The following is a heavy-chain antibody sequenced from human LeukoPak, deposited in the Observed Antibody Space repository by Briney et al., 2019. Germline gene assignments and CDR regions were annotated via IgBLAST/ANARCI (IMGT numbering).Heavy chain of an antibody. D-gene: IGHD3-10*01. CDR3: XXXXRYYGSGTAYYGMDV. CDR1: GFTFSSYA. V-gene: IGHV3-23*01. Sequence: SGGSLRLSCAASGFTFSSYAMSWVRQAPGKGLEWVSGINDSGGNTYYADSVKGRFTISRDNSKNTLYLQMNSLRDEDTAVYYXXXXXRYYGSGTAYYGMDVWGQGTTVTVSS. CDR2: INDSGGNT. J-gene: IGHJ6*02.